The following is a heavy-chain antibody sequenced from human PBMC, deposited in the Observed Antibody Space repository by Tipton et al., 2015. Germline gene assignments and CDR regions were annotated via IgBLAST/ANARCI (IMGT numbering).Heavy chain of an antibody. J-gene: IGHJ4*02. CDR3: ARVLWRGGFSLDY. Sequence: QLVQSGAEMKKPGASVKVSCKASGYTFSNYGISWVRQAPGQGLEWMGWINTDNGKTNCAQKLQGRVTMTTDTSTSTAYMELRNLRSDDTAIYYCARVLWRGGFSLDYWGQGTLVTVSS. CDR1: GYTFSNYG. V-gene: IGHV1-18*01. D-gene: IGHD5-24*01. CDR2: INTDNGKT.